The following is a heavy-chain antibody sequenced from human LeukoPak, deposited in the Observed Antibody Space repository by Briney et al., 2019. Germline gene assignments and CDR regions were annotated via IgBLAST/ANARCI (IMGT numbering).Heavy chain of an antibody. CDR1: GFTFSSYS. J-gene: IGHJ4*02. CDR3: ARGTNYGGNSGFDY. V-gene: IGHV3-21*01. Sequence: GGSLRLSCAASGFTFSSYSMNWVRQAPGKGLEWVSSISSSSSYIYYADSVKGRFTISRDNAKNSLYLQMNSLRAEDTAVYYCARGTNYGGNSGFDYWGQGTLVTVSS. CDR2: ISSSSSYI. D-gene: IGHD4-23*01.